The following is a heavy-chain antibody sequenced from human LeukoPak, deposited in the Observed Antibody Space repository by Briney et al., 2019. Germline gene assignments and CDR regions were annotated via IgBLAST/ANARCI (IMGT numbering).Heavy chain of an antibody. CDR1: GFTFSSYA. V-gene: IGHV3-30-3*01. CDR3: AHVAVAGTQTDDY. Sequence: PGGSLRLSCAASGFTFSSYAMHGVRQAPGKGLEWLAVISYDGSNKYYADSVKGRFTISRDNSKNTLYLQMNSLRAEDTAVYYCAHVAVAGTQTDDYWGQGTLVTVSS. J-gene: IGHJ4*02. CDR2: ISYDGSNK. D-gene: IGHD6-19*01.